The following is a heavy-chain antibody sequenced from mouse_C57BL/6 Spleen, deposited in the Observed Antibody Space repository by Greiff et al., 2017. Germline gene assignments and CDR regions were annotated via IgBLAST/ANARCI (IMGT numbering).Heavy chain of an antibody. Sequence: QVQLQQPGAELVKPGASVKMSCKASGYTFTSYWITWVKQRPGQGLEWIGEIDPGSGSTNYNEKFKSKATLTVDTSSSTAYMQLSSLTSEDSAVYYCARSGLFVTRVVEVWGQGTTLTVAS. CDR3: ARSGLFVTRVVEV. J-gene: IGHJ2*01. CDR1: GYTFTSYW. V-gene: IGHV1-55*01. D-gene: IGHD1-1*01. CDR2: IDPGSGST.